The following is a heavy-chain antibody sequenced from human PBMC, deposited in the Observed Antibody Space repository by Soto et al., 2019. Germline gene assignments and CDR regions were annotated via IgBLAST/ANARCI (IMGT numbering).Heavy chain of an antibody. V-gene: IGHV3-66*01. J-gene: IGHJ4*02. CDR1: GFTVSSKS. CDR2: IYSGGGT. Sequence: GGSLRLSCAASGFTVSSKSMSWVRQAPGKGLEWVSAIYSGGGTYYADSVKGRFTVSRDSSKNTLFLQMNRLRAEDTAVYYCARGVATSTSAPDSWGQGTLVTVSS. CDR3: ARGVATSTSAPDS. D-gene: IGHD1-26*01.